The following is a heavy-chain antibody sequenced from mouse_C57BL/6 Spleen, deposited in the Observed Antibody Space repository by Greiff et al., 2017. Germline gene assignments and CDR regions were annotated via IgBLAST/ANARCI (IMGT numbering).Heavy chain of an antibody. V-gene: IGHV1-64*01. D-gene: IGHD1-1*01. CDR3: ALITTVVAEDY. J-gene: IGHJ2*01. CDR1: GYTFTSYW. Sequence: VQLQQSGAELVKPGASVKLSCKASGYTFTSYWMHWVKQRPGQGLEWIGMIHPNSGSTNYNEKFKSKATLTVDISSSTAYMQLSSLTSEDSAVYYCALITTVVAEDYWGQGTTLTVSS. CDR2: IHPNSGST.